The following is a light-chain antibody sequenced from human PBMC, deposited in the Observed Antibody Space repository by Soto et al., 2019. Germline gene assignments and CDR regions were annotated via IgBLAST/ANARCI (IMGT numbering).Light chain of an antibody. CDR1: QSIGNW. V-gene: IGKV1-12*01. Sequence: DIPVTQSLSSVYASAGDRVTITCRARQSIGNWLAWYQQKPRKAPKVVIYVAFSMQSGVPPRLSGSRSGKHFTLTISSLQPEDFATYYCQQANSFPITFGQGTRLEI. CDR2: VAF. J-gene: IGKJ5*01. CDR3: QQANSFPIT.